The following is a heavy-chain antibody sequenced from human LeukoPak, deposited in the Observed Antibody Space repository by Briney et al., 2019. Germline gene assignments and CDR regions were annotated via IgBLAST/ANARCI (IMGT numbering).Heavy chain of an antibody. D-gene: IGHD5-18*01. CDR3: ARPCGYSYGYKGYFDY. V-gene: IGHV1-46*01. Sequence: ASVRVSCKASGYTFTSYYMHWVRQAPGQGLEWMGIINPSGGSTSYAQKFQGRVIMTTDTSTSTAYMELRSLRSDDTAVYYCARPCGYSYGYKGYFDYWGQGTLVTVSS. J-gene: IGHJ4*02. CDR2: INPSGGST. CDR1: GYTFTSYY.